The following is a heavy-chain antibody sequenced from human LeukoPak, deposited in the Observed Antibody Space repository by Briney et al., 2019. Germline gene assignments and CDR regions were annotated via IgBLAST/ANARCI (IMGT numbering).Heavy chain of an antibody. V-gene: IGHV4-59*10. CDR3: ARGSPYYYYMDV. CDR2: IYTSGST. Sequence: SETLSLTCAVYGGSFSGYYWSWIRQPAGKGLEWIGRIYTSGSTNYNPSLKSRVTMSVDTSKNQFSLKLSSVTAADTAVYYCARGSPYYYYMDVWGKGTTVTISS. J-gene: IGHJ6*03. CDR1: GGSFSGYY.